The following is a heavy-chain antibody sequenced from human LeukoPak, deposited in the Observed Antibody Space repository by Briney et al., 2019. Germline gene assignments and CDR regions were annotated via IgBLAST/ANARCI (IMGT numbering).Heavy chain of an antibody. D-gene: IGHD2-2*02. V-gene: IGHV3-23*01. Sequence: GGSLGLSCAASGFTFSSYAMSWVRQAPGKGLEWVSAISGSGGSTYYADSVKGRFTISKDNSKNTLYLQMNSLRAEDKAVYYCAKGEYCSTTSCYTLYYWGQGTLVTVSS. CDR2: ISGSGGST. J-gene: IGHJ4*01. CDR1: GFTFSSYA. CDR3: AKGEYCSTTSCYTLYY.